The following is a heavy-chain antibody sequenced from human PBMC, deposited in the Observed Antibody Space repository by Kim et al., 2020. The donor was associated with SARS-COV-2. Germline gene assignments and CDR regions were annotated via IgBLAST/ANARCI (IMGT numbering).Heavy chain of an antibody. V-gene: IGHV1-18*01. Sequence: ASVKVSCKASGYTFTSYGISWVRQAPGQGLEWMGWISAYNGNTNYAQKLQGRVTMTTDTSTSTAYMELRSLRSDDTAVYYCASEQAVAVWGGWFDPWGQGTLVTVSS. CDR3: ASEQAVAVWGGWFDP. J-gene: IGHJ5*02. CDR1: GYTFTSYG. CDR2: ISAYNGNT. D-gene: IGHD6-19*01.